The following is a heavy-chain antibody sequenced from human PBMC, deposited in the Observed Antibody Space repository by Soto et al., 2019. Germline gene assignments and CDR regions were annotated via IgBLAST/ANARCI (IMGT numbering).Heavy chain of an antibody. CDR1: GFTFSTYW. CDR3: ARVYGDYLFDY. V-gene: IGHV3-7*02. J-gene: IGHJ4*02. D-gene: IGHD4-17*01. Sequence: PGGSLRLSCAASGFTFSTYWMSWVRQAPGKGLEWVAHIKPDGSEKYYVDSVRGRFTISRDNAKNSLYLQMNSLRAEDTAVYYCARVYGDYLFDYWGQGTLVTVSS. CDR2: IKPDGSEK.